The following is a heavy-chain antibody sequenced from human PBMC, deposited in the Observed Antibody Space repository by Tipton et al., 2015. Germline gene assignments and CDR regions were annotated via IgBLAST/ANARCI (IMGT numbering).Heavy chain of an antibody. D-gene: IGHD2-15*01. CDR3: ARGGNNWFDP. CDR2: IYNSGKT. V-gene: IGHV4-4*02. J-gene: IGHJ5*02. Sequence: GLVKPSGTLSLTCSVSGDSISSSNWWSWVRQPPGKGLEWIGYIYNSGKTNYSLSLKSRVTISVDTSKNQFSLKLTSLTAADTAVYYCARGGNNWFDPWGQGTLVTVSS. CDR1: GDSISSSNW.